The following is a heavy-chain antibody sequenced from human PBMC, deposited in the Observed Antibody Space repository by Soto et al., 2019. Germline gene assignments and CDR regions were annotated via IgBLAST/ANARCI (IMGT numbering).Heavy chain of an antibody. CDR1: EFTFNTYS. D-gene: IGHD2-21*02. J-gene: IGHJ6*02. Sequence: LRLSCGASEFTFNTYSMNWVRQAPGKGLEWVSCISSTSTYIYYADSVKGRFTISRDNAKNLLYLQMNSLIADDTAVYYCARYFGDSRGSYYCSGMDVWGQGTTVTVSS. CDR2: ISSTSTYI. CDR3: ARYFGDSRGSYYCSGMDV. V-gene: IGHV3-21*01.